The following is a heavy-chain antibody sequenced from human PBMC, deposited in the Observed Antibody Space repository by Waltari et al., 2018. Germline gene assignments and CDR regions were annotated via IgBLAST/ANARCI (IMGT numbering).Heavy chain of an antibody. CDR3: ARTPVVPAALYYYYGMDV. J-gene: IGHJ6*02. Sequence: QVQLQQWGAGLLKPSETLSLTCAVYGGSFSGYYWSWIRQPPGKGLEWIGEINHSGSTNYNPSLKSRVTISVDTSKNQFSLKLSSVTAADTAVYYCARTPVVPAALYYYYGMDVWGQGTTVTVSS. CDR1: GGSFSGYY. CDR2: INHSGST. D-gene: IGHD2-2*01. V-gene: IGHV4-34*01.